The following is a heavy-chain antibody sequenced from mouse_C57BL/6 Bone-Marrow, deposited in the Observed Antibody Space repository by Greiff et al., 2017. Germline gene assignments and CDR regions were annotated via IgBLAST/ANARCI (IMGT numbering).Heavy chain of an antibody. CDR3: ARKGTLNGKRARDY. J-gene: IGHJ4*01. CDR1: GYAFSSYW. CDR2: LYPGDGDT. Sequence: VTLVESGAELVKPGASVKISCKASGYAFSSYWMNWVKQRPGKGLEWIGQLYPGDGDTNYNGKFKGKATLTADKSSSTAYMQLSSLTSEDSAVYFGARKGTLNGKRARDYWGQGTSVTVSS. V-gene: IGHV1-80*01. D-gene: IGHD2-1*01.